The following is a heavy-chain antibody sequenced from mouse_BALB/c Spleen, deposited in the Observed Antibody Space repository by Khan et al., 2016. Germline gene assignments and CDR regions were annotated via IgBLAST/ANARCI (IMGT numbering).Heavy chain of an antibody. CDR3: WILL. J-gene: IGHJ2*01. V-gene: IGHV6-6*02. Sequence: KLGGAGGGFVQTGGIIEISWFASGFHFSNFLVDLGRQAPEEGLGGGAGIWMKSDDYVTHYAESVKGRFTISRDDSKSSVYLQMNNLRAEDTGIYYCWILLWGQGTTLTVSS. CDR2: IWMKSDDYVT. CDR1: GFHFSNFL.